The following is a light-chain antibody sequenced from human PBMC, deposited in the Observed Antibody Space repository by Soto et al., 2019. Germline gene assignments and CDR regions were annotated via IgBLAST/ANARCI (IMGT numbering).Light chain of an antibody. CDR1: QNIDTY. V-gene: IGKV1-39*01. CDR3: QQSYNFPRK. Sequence: DIQMTQSPSSLSASVGDRVTITCRASQNIDTYLNWYLQKPGQAPTLLIYSAYSLQSGVSPRFSGDRSGTDFTLTISSLHTEDCETYYCQQSYNFPRKVGQGTTV. CDR2: SAY. J-gene: IGKJ1*01.